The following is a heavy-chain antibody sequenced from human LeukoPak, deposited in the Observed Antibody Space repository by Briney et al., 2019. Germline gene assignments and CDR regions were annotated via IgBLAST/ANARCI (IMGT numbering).Heavy chain of an antibody. Sequence: PGGSLRLSCAASGFTFSSYSMNWVRQAPGKGLEWVSYISYSSSNKYYADSVKGRFTISRDNAKSSLYLQMNSLRDEDTAVYYCARERRLGDGYDFDYWGQGTLVTVSS. CDR2: ISYSSSNK. V-gene: IGHV3-48*02. CDR3: ARERRLGDGYDFDY. CDR1: GFTFSSYS. J-gene: IGHJ4*02. D-gene: IGHD5-12*01.